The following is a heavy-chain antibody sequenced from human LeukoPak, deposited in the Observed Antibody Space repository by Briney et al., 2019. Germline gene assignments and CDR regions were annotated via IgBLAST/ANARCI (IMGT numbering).Heavy chain of an antibody. D-gene: IGHD6-19*01. CDR1: GGSISSYY. CDR3: ARTANSSGWYVWWFDP. V-gene: IGHV4-59*01. Sequence: RTSETLSLTCTVSGGSISSYYWSWIRQPPGKGLEWIGYIYYSGSTNYNPSLKSRVTISVDTSKNQFSLKLSSVTAADTAVYYCARTANSSGWYVWWFDPWGQGTLVTVSS. J-gene: IGHJ5*02. CDR2: IYYSGST.